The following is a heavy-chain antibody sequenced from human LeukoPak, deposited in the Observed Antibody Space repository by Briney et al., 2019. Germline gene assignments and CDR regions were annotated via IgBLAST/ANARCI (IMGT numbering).Heavy chain of an antibody. CDR2: ISYDGTNK. D-gene: IGHD3-10*01. J-gene: IGHJ3*02. Sequence: GGSLRLSCADSGFTFSSYAMDWVRQAPGKGLEWVAVISYDGTNKYYADSVKGRFTISRDNAKNSLYLQMNSLRAEDTALYYCAKELGRGAFDIWGRGTMVTVSS. CDR3: AKELGRGAFDI. V-gene: IGHV3-30-3*01. CDR1: GFTFSSYA.